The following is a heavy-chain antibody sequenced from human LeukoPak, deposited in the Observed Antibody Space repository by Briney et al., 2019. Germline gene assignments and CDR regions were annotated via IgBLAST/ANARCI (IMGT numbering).Heavy chain of an antibody. D-gene: IGHD6-13*01. CDR3: ASLTYSTSWYYFDF. Sequence: SETLSLTCTISGGSISTYYWSWIRQPPGKGLEWIGYVYSSGSTDYNPSLKSRVTISLDTSQNQFSLNVTSITTADTAVYYCASLTYSTSWYYFDFWGQGTLVTVSS. V-gene: IGHV4-59*01. CDR2: VYSSGST. CDR1: GGSISTYY. J-gene: IGHJ4*02.